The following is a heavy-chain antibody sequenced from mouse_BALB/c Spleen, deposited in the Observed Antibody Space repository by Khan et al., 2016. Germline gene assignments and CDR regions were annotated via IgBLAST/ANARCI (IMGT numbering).Heavy chain of an antibody. CDR2: IYPGDGDT. CDR3: ARSGYGYDY. CDR1: GYAFSIHW. V-gene: IGHV1-80*01. Sequence: QVQLQQSGAELVRPGSSVKISCKASGYAFSIHWMNWVKQRPGQGLEWIGQIYPGDGDTDYNGKFKAKATLTADKSSSTAYMQLSSLTSENSAVYFSARSGYGYDYWGQGTTRTVTT. D-gene: IGHD2-2*01. J-gene: IGHJ2*01.